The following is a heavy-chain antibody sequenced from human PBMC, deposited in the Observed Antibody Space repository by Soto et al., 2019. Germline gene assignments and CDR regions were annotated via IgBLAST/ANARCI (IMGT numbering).Heavy chain of an antibody. Sequence: SDTLSLTFTVSGGSISISRYYWGWIRQPPGKGLEWIGSIYYSGSTYYNPSLKSRVTISVDTSKNQFSLKLSSVTAADTAVYYCASPKIAFYNWFDPWGQGTLVTVS. J-gene: IGHJ5*02. CDR3: ASPKIAFYNWFDP. D-gene: IGHD3-3*02. CDR1: GGSISISRYY. CDR2: IYYSGST. V-gene: IGHV4-39*01.